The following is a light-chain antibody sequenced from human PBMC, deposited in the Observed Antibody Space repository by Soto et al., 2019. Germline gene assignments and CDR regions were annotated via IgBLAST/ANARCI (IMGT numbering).Light chain of an antibody. CDR3: QQYHTYPPWT. Sequence: DLPMTQSPSTLSAFVGEGVTINCRASQYIGSYLAWYQQKPGKGPKLLIYDASNLESGIPSRFSGSGSGTKFTLTISSLQPDDFETYSCQQYHTYPPWTFGPGTKVELK. J-gene: IGKJ1*01. V-gene: IGKV1-5*01. CDR1: QYIGSY. CDR2: DAS.